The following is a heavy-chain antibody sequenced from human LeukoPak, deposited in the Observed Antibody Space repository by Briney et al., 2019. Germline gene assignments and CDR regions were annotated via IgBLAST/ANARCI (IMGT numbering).Heavy chain of an antibody. J-gene: IGHJ3*02. V-gene: IGHV3-23*01. CDR3: AKAGRSGWYPGWPFDI. D-gene: IGHD6-19*01. CDR2: IRDSGAST. Sequence: GGSLRLSCAASGFTFLTYAMSRVRQAPGKGLQWVSVIRDSGASTYYADSVKGRFTISRDNSKNTLYLQMNSLRAEDTAVYYCAKAGRSGWYPGWPFDIWGQGTVVTVSS. CDR1: GFTFLTYA.